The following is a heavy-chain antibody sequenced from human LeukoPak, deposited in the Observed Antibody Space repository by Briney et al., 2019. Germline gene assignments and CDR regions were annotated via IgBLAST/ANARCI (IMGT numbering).Heavy chain of an antibody. D-gene: IGHD2-21*01. J-gene: IGHJ4*02. CDR3: EKDPTPSHLVGPPDFDY. Sequence: PGGSLRLSCAASGFTFSSYGMHWVRQAPGKGLEWVAFIRYDGSNKYYADSVKGRFTISRDNSKNTLYLQMNSLRAEDTAVYYCEKDPTPSHLVGPPDFDYWGQGTLVTVPS. CDR2: IRYDGSNK. CDR1: GFTFSSYG. V-gene: IGHV3-30*02.